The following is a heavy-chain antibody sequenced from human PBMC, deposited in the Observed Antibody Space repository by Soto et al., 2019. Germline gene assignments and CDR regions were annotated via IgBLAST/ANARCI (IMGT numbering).Heavy chain of an antibody. J-gene: IGHJ4*02. D-gene: IGHD3-10*01. CDR2: FRTGGDDGTT. CDR1: GFTFSSYS. Sequence: LRLSCAASGFTFSSYSMSWVRQAPGKGLEWVSGFRTGGDDGTTYYADSVKGRFTISRDNSKNTLFLQMNSLRVEDTAIYYCAKKVNSGPGSQYFDYWGQGTLVTVSS. V-gene: IGHV3-23*01. CDR3: AKKVNSGPGSQYFDY.